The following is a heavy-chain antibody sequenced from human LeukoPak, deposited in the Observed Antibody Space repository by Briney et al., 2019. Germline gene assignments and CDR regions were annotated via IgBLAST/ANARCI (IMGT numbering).Heavy chain of an antibody. D-gene: IGHD6-13*01. CDR1: GFTFSNYG. CDR2: ISDTGSNI. CDR3: ARGGVSRIAAAGTYAFDI. Sequence: GGSLTLSCAGSGFTFSNYGLNWVRQAPGKGLEWVSSISDTGSNIFYADSVKGRFTISRDNAKNSLYLQMNSLRAEDTSVYYCARGGVSRIAAAGTYAFDIWGQGTMVTVSS. J-gene: IGHJ3*02. V-gene: IGHV3-21*01.